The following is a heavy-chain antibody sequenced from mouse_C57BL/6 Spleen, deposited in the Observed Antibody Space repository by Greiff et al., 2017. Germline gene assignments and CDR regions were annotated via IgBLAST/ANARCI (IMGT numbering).Heavy chain of an antibody. CDR2: IYPGSGNT. V-gene: IGHV1-76*01. CDR3: AREEALRPFDY. CDR1: GYTFTDYY. Sequence: QVQLQQSGAELVRPGASVKLSCKASGYTFTDYYINWVKQRPGQGLEWIARIYPGSGNTYYNEKFKGKATLTAEKSSSTAYMQLSSLTSEDSAVYFCAREEALRPFDYWGQGTTLTVSS. J-gene: IGHJ2*01. D-gene: IGHD1-2*01.